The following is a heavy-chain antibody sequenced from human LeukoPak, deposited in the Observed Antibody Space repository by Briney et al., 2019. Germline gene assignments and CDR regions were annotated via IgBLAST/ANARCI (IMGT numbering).Heavy chain of an antibody. D-gene: IGHD2-2*02. CDR3: AREAVVVPAAIGYFQH. Sequence: GGSLRLSCAASGFTFSSYDMHWVRQAPGKGLEWVAVIWYDGSNKYYADSVKGRFTISRDNSKNTLYLQMNSLRAEDTAVYYCAREAVVVPAAIGYFQHWGQGTLVTVSS. J-gene: IGHJ1*01. CDR2: IWYDGSNK. CDR1: GFTFSSYD. V-gene: IGHV3-33*01.